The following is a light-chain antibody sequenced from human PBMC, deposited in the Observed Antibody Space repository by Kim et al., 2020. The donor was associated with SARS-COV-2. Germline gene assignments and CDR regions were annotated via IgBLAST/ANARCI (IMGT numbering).Light chain of an antibody. CDR1: KLGDKY. CDR3: QAWDSSTVV. Sequence: SYELTQPPSVSVSPGQTDSITCSGDKLGDKYACWYQQKPGQFPVLVIYQVSKRPSGIPERFSGSNSGNTATLTISGTQAMDEADYYCQAWDSSTVVFGGGTKLTVL. J-gene: IGLJ2*01. CDR2: QVS. V-gene: IGLV3-1*01.